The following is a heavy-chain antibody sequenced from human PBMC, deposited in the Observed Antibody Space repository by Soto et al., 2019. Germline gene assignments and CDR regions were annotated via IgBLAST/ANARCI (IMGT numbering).Heavy chain of an antibody. CDR1: XXXXXXXW. CDR2: INGDGSTT. V-gene: IGHV3-74*01. CDR3: ARVGQGRYYFDY. J-gene: IGHJ4*02. Sequence: EXHLVESGGGXXXXGGXXXXXCXGXXXXXXXXWIHXXXQVPGKGLVWVSRINGDGSTTSYADSVRGRFTISRDNAKDTLYLQMNSLRAEDTALYYCARVGQGRYYFDYWGQGTLVTVSS.